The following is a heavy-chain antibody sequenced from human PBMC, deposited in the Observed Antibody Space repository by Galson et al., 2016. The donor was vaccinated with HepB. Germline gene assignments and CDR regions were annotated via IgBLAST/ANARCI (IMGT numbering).Heavy chain of an antibody. V-gene: IGHV3-48*01. CDR1: GFTFSGYK. J-gene: IGHJ6*02. CDR2: ISTTSSAI. D-gene: IGHD6-6*01. CDR3: AKVRQLAYSYGMDV. Sequence: SLRLSCAASGFTFSGYKMNWVRQAPGKALEWVSYISTTSSAIYYADSVKGRFTISRDNSKNTLCLQMNSLRAEDTAVYYCAKVRQLAYSYGMDVWGQGTTVTVSS.